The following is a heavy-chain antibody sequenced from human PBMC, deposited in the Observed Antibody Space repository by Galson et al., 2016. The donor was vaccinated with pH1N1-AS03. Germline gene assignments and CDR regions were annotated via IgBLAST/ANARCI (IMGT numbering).Heavy chain of an antibody. D-gene: IGHD4-17*01. Sequence: SLRLSCAASGFTFIDDYMNWIRQAPGKGLEWVSYISPTATTINYADSVKGRFTISRDNAKNSLYLQMSTLRSDDTAVYYCARPNGDYAINAFDIWGQGTMVTVSS. CDR3: ARPNGDYAINAFDI. CDR1: GFTFIDDY. CDR2: ISPTATTI. V-gene: IGHV3-11*01. J-gene: IGHJ3*02.